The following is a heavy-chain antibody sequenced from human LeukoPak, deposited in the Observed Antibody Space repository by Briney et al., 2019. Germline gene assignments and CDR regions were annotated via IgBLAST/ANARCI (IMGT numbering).Heavy chain of an antibody. Sequence: SQTLSLTSALSGDSVSINSAASNSIRQSPSSGLEWLGRTYYRSKLYNDYAVSVKSRITINPDKSKDQFSLQLNSVTPEDTAVYYCARVVDYYFDYWGQGTLVTVSS. CDR3: ARVVDYYFDY. CDR2: TYYRSKLYN. V-gene: IGHV6-1*01. D-gene: IGHD3-9*01. CDR1: GDSVSINSAA. J-gene: IGHJ4*02.